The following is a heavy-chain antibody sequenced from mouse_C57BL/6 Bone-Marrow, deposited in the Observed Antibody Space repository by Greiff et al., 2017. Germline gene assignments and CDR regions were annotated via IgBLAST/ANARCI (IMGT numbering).Heavy chain of an antibody. Sequence: QVQLKESGAELARPGASVTLSCKASGYTFTSYGISWVKQRTGQGLEWIGEIYPRSGNTYYNEKFKGKATLTADTSSSTASMELRSLTSEDAAVYFCARGAYYQFYYYAMDYWGQGTSVTVSS. V-gene: IGHV1-81*01. CDR3: ARGAYYQFYYYAMDY. CDR2: IYPRSGNT. J-gene: IGHJ4*01. D-gene: IGHD2-10*01. CDR1: GYTFTSYG.